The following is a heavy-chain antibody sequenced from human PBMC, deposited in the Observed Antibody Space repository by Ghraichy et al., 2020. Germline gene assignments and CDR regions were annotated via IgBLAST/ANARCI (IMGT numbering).Heavy chain of an antibody. J-gene: IGHJ4*02. CDR3: ARVYSTHDYVWGSYRPFDY. D-gene: IGHD3-16*02. CDR2: ISSSSSYI. CDR1: GFTFSSYS. Sequence: LSLTCAASGFTFSSYSMNWVRQAPGKGLEWVSSISSSSSYIYYADSVKGRFTISRDNAKNSLYLQMNSLRAEDTAVYYCARVYSTHDYVWGSYRPFDYWGQGTLVTVSS. V-gene: IGHV3-21*01.